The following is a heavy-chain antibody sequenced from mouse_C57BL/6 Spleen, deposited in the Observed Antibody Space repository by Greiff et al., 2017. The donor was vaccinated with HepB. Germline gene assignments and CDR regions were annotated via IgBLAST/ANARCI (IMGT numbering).Heavy chain of an antibody. J-gene: IGHJ2*01. CDR2: ISSGGSYT. V-gene: IGHV5-6*01. CDR1: GFTFSSYG. Sequence: EVKLVESGGDLVKPGGSLKLSCAASGFTFSSYGMSWVRQTPDKRLEWVATISSGGSYTYYPDSVKGRFTISRDNAKNTLYLQMSSLKSEDTAMYYCARHSVYYFDYWGQGTTLTVSS. CDR3: ARHSVYYFDY.